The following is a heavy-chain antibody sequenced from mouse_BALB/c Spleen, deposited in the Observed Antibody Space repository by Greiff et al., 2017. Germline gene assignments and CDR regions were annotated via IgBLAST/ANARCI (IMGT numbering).Heavy chain of an antibody. V-gene: IGHV1-63*02. Sequence: VQLQQSGAELVRPGTSVKISCKASGYTFTNYWLGWVKQRPGHGLEWIGDIYPGGGCTNYNEKFKGKATLTADTSSSTAYMQLSSLTSEASAVYFCARYYYGSRGDYFDYWGQGTTLTVSS. CDR3: ARYYYGSRGDYFDY. J-gene: IGHJ2*01. CDR2: IYPGGGCT. CDR1: GYTFTNYW. D-gene: IGHD1-1*01.